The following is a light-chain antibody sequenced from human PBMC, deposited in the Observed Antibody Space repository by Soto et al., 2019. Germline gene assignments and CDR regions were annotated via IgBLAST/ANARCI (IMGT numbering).Light chain of an antibody. Sequence: EIVLTQSPATLSLSPGERATLSCRASQSVSSYLAWYQQKPGQAPRLLIYDASNRATGIPARFSGGGSGTDLPLTISRLGPYGFAVYFWQPRSHWRFTFGPWTRVDIK. J-gene: IGKJ3*01. CDR3: QPRSHWRFT. CDR1: QSVSSY. V-gene: IGKV3-11*01. CDR2: DAS.